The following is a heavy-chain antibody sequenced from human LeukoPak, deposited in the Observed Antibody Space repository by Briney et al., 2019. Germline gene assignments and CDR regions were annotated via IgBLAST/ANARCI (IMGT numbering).Heavy chain of an antibody. CDR3: ARGRVFDEAFDI. J-gene: IGHJ3*02. Sequence: GASVKVSCKASGYTFTDSYMHWVRQPPGQGLEWVGWINPKSGGTNYAQNFQGRVTVSRNTSISTAYLELRRLTSDDTAVYYCARGRVFDEAFDILGQGTVVSVSS. V-gene: IGHV1-2*02. CDR1: GYTFTDSY. CDR2: INPKSGGT. D-gene: IGHD3-9*01.